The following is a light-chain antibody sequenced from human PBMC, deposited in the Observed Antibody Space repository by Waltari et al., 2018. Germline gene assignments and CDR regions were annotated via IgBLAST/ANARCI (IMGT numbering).Light chain of an antibody. CDR2: EGS. V-gene: IGLV2-23*01. CDR1: NSDVGRYTL. CDR3: CSYAGSSTPYV. J-gene: IGLJ1*01. Sequence: QSALTQPASVSGSPGQSITISCTGTNSDVGRYTLVSWYQQHPGKAPKLMIYEGSKRPSGVSNRFSGSKSGNTASLTISGLQAEDEADYYCCSYAGSSTPYVFGNGTKVTVL.